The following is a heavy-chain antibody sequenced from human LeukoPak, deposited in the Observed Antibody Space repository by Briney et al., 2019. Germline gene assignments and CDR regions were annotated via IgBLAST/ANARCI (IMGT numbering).Heavy chain of an antibody. Sequence: GGSLRLSCAASGFTFSSYWMHWVRQAPGKGLVWVSRINTDGSSTSYADSVKGRFTISRDNAKNTLYLQMNSLRAEDTAVYYCAKDRATAALQYYFDYWGQGTLVTVSS. D-gene: IGHD5-12*01. CDR1: GFTFSSYW. J-gene: IGHJ4*02. V-gene: IGHV3-74*01. CDR3: AKDRATAALQYYFDY. CDR2: INTDGSST.